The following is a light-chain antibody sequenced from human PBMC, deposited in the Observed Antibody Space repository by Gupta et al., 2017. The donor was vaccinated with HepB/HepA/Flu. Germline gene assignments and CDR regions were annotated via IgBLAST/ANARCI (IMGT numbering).Light chain of an antibody. CDR2: GAS. V-gene: IGKV3-15*01. Sequence: DILLPHSPATLSVSPGERATLTCRASESISSNLAWYQQKPGQAPRLLIYGASTRATGIPARCSGSGSGTEITLTISSLQSEDFAVYYCQQYNNWPRTFGQGTKVEIK. J-gene: IGKJ1*01. CDR3: QQYNNWPRT. CDR1: ESISSN.